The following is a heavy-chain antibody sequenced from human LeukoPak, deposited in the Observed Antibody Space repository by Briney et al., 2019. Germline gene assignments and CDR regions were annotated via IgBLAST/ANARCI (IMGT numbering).Heavy chain of an antibody. D-gene: IGHD1-26*01. CDR3: AGWDIEDAFDI. CDR1: GGSISSGGYS. Sequence: SETLSLTCAVSGGSISSGGYSWSWIRQPPGKGLEWIGYIYHSGSTYYNPSLKSRVTISVDRSKNQFSLKLSSVTAADTAVYYCAGWDIEDAFDIWGQGTMVTVSS. CDR2: IYHSGST. J-gene: IGHJ3*02. V-gene: IGHV4-30-2*01.